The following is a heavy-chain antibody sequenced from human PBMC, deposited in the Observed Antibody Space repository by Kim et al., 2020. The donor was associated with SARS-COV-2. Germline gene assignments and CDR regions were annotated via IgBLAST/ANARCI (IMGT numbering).Heavy chain of an antibody. CDR3: ARVWAYDSSGPLNNYYYYYGMDV. CDR1: GGSISSYY. J-gene: IGHJ6*02. CDR2: IYYSGST. D-gene: IGHD3-22*01. V-gene: IGHV4-59*01. Sequence: SETLSLTCTVSGGSISSYYWIWIRQPPGKGLEWIGYIYYSGSTNYNPSLKSRVTISVDTSKNQFSLKLSSVTAADTAVYYCARVWAYDSSGPLNNYYYYYGMDVWGQGTTVTVSS.